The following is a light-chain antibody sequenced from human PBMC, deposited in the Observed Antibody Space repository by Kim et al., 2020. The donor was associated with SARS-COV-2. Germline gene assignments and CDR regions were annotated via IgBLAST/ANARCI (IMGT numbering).Light chain of an antibody. J-gene: IGKJ2*01. V-gene: IGKV1-5*03. Sequence: LSGSVGDRVTITCRASQTISNWLACYQQTPGNPPKLLIYKASTLQSGIPSRFSGGGSETEFTLTISGLQPDDFATYYCLHYNSYYTFGQGTKLEI. CDR1: QTISNW. CDR3: LHYNSYYT. CDR2: KAS.